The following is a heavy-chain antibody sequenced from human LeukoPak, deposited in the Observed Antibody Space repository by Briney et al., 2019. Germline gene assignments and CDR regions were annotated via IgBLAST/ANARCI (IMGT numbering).Heavy chain of an antibody. J-gene: IGHJ3*02. CDR3: VSLAYCGGDCYSDAFDI. CDR1: GGSISSYY. CDR2: IYTSGST. V-gene: IGHV4-4*07. D-gene: IGHD2-21*02. Sequence: PSETLSLTCTVSGGSISSYYWSWIRQPAGKGLEWIGRIYTSGSTNYNPSLKSRVTMSVDTSKNQFSLKLSSVTAADTAVYYCVSLAYCGGDCYSDAFDIWGQGTMVTVSS.